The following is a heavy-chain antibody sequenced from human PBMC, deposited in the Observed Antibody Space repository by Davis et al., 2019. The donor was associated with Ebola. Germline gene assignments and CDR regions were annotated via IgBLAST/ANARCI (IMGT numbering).Heavy chain of an antibody. CDR1: GGSICSSSYY. Sequence: MPSETLSLTCTVPGGSICSSSYYWGWIRQPPGKGLEWIGSIYYSGSTNYNPSLKSRVTISVDTSKNQFSLKLSSVTAADTAVYYCAGLYCSSTSCSYGMDVWGQGTTVTVSS. CDR3: AGLYCSSTSCSYGMDV. D-gene: IGHD2-2*01. J-gene: IGHJ6*02. V-gene: IGHV4-39*07. CDR2: IYYSGST.